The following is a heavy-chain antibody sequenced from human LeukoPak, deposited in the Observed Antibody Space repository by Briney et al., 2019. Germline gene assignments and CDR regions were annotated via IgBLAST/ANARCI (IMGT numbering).Heavy chain of an antibody. D-gene: IGHD3-10*01. CDR2: MNPNSGNT. CDR3: AKDPRRNNMVRGVIIDYFDY. V-gene: IGHV1-8*02. Sequence: ASVKVSCKASGGTFSSYAINWVRQATGQGLEWMGWMNPNSGNTGYAQKFQGRVTMTRNTSISTAYMELSNLRAEDTAVYYCAKDPRRNNMVRGVIIDYFDYWGQGTLVTVSS. J-gene: IGHJ4*02. CDR1: GGTFSSYA.